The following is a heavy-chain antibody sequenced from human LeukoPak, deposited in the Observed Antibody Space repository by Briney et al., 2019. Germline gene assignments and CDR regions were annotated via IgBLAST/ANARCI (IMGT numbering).Heavy chain of an antibody. J-gene: IGHJ4*02. Sequence: PSETLSLTCTVSGGSISSSSYYWGWIRQPPGKGLEWIGSIYYSGSTYYNPSLKSRVTISVDTSKNQFSLKLSSVTAADTAVYYCARWNRYSGYDGEDYWGQGTLVTVSS. CDR2: IYYSGST. CDR3: ARWNRYSGYDGEDY. CDR1: GGSISSSSYY. V-gene: IGHV4-39*07. D-gene: IGHD5-12*01.